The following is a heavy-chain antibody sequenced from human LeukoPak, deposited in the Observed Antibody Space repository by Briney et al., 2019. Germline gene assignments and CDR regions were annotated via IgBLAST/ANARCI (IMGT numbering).Heavy chain of an antibody. CDR1: GFTVSSNY. CDR3: ASGLGVWGSYRFDY. Sequence: GGSLRLSCAASGFTVSSNYMSWVRQTPGKGLEWVSVIYSGGSTYYADSVKGRFTISRDSSKNTLFLQMNSLRAEDTAVYYCASGLGVWGSYRFDYWGQGTLVTVSS. CDR2: IYSGGST. D-gene: IGHD3-16*02. V-gene: IGHV3-66*01. J-gene: IGHJ4*02.